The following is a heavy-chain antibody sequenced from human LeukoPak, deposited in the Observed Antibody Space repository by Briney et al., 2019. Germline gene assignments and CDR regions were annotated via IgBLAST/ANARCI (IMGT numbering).Heavy chain of an antibody. J-gene: IGHJ4*02. V-gene: IGHV1-18*01. CDR3: ARDNRVTMIVVVPNNFDY. Sequence: ASVKISCKASGYTFSSYGVSWVRQAPGQGLEWMGWISAYNGNTNYAQKLQGRVTMTTDTSTSTAYMELRSLRSDDTAVYYCARDNRVTMIVVVPNNFDYWGQGTLVTVSS. CDR1: GYTFSSYG. D-gene: IGHD3-22*01. CDR2: ISAYNGNT.